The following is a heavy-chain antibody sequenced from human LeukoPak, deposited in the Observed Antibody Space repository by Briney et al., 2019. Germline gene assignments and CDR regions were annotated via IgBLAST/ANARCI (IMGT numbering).Heavy chain of an antibody. V-gene: IGHV4-4*07. CDR2: IYTSGST. Sequence: PSETLSLTCTVSGGSISSYYWSWIRQPAGKGLEWIGRIYTSGSTNYNPSLKSRVTMSVDTSKNQFSLKLSSVTAADTAVYYCARDESPLGYYDFWSGPGTNNWFDPWGQGTLVTVSS. J-gene: IGHJ5*02. CDR1: GGSISSYY. CDR3: ARDESPLGYYDFWSGPGTNNWFDP. D-gene: IGHD3-3*01.